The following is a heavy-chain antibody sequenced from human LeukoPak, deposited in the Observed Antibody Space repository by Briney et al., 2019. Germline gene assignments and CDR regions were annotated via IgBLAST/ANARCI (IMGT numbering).Heavy chain of an antibody. CDR3: ARGRYSSSWKDY. Sequence: PGGSLRLSCAASGFTFSNYAMNWVRQAPGKGLEWVSYISSSSTSTIYYADSVKGRFTISRDNAKNSLYLQMNSLRDEDTAVYYCARGRYSSSWKDYWGQGTLVTVSS. CDR1: GFTFSNYA. CDR2: ISSSSTSTI. J-gene: IGHJ4*02. V-gene: IGHV3-48*02. D-gene: IGHD2-2*01.